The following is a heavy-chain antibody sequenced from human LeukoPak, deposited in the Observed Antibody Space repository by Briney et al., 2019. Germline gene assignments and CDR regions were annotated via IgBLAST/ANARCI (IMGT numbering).Heavy chain of an antibody. CDR3: ARRRGRYSGDAFDI. Sequence: GESLKISCKGSGYRFTSYWIGWVRQMPGKGLEWMGFIYPGDSDTRYSPSFQGQVTISADRSMSTAYLQWSSLKASDTAMYYCARRRGRYSGDAFDIWGQGTMVTVSS. J-gene: IGHJ3*02. CDR2: IYPGDSDT. V-gene: IGHV5-51*01. D-gene: IGHD1-26*01. CDR1: GYRFTSYW.